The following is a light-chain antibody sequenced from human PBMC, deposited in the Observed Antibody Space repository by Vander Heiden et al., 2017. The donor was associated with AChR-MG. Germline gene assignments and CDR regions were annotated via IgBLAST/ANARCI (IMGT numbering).Light chain of an antibody. Sequence: DIQMTQSPSSLSASVGDRVTITCQASQDISNYLNWYQQKPGRAPKLLIYVASNLETGVPSRFSGSGSGTDFTFTISSLQPEDIATYYCQQDHNLPITFGQGTRLEIK. V-gene: IGKV1-33*01. CDR2: VAS. CDR3: QQDHNLPIT. CDR1: QDISNY. J-gene: IGKJ5*01.